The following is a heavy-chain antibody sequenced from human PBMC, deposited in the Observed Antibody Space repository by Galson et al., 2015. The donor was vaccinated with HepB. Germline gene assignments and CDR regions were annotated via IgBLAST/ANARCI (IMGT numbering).Heavy chain of an antibody. CDR2: VYYSGST. V-gene: IGHV4-39*01. CDR3: ARRGYSSGWYGGAFDI. D-gene: IGHD6-19*01. J-gene: IGHJ3*02. CDR1: GGSISSSTYY. Sequence: LSLTCNVSGGSISSSTYYWGWIRQPPGKGLEWIGTVYYSGSTHYNPSLKSRVTISVDTSKNQFSLKLNSVTAADTAVYYCARRGYSSGWYGGAFDIWGQGTMVTVSS.